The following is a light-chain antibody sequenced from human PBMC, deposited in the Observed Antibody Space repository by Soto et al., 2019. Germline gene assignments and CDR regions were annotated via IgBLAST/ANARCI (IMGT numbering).Light chain of an antibody. CDR1: QSVSSN. J-gene: IGKJ2*01. V-gene: IGKV3-15*01. CDR3: QQYNNLPPDT. Sequence: EIVMTQSPATLSVSPGERATPSCRASQSVSSNLAWYQQKPGQAPRLLIYGASTRATGIPGRFRGSGSGTEFTLTITSLQSEDFAVYFCQQYNNLPPDTFGQGTKLEIK. CDR2: GAS.